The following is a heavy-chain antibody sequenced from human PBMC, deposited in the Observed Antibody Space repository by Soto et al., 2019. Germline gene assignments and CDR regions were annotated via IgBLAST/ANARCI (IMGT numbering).Heavy chain of an antibody. J-gene: IGHJ6*03. CDR3: ARGLSHTPAWYYYYYMDV. D-gene: IGHD2-2*02. CDR1: GGSFSGYY. CDR2: INHSGST. V-gene: IGHV4-34*01. Sequence: QVXLXQWGAGLLKPXETXSLXCAVXGGSFSGYYWSWIRQPPGKGLEWIGEINHSGSTNYNPSLKSRVTISVDTSKNQFSLKLSSVTAADTAVYYCARGLSHTPAWYYYYYMDVWGKGTTVTVSS.